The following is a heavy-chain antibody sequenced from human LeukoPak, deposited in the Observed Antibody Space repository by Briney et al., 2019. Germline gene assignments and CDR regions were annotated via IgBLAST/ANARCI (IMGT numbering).Heavy chain of an antibody. Sequence: GASVRVSCKASGGTFNSYAIRWVRQAPGQGLEWMGGIIPIFGTANYAQKFQGRVTITGDESTSTAYMQLSSLRSEDTAVYYCARAHLRGSWAFDIWGQGTMVTVSS. D-gene: IGHD3-10*01. J-gene: IGHJ3*02. V-gene: IGHV1-69*13. CDR3: ARAHLRGSWAFDI. CDR1: GGTFNSYA. CDR2: IIPIFGTA.